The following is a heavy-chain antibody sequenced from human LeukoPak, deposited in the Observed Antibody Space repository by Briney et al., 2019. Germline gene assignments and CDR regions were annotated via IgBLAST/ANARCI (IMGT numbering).Heavy chain of an antibody. V-gene: IGHV3-23*01. CDR2: ISGSDRSI. Sequence: GGSLRLSCVASGFTFSTFGMTWVRQAPGKGLEWVSGISGSDRSIYYGDSVKGRFTISRDNGKNTLYLQMNNLRAEDTAVYYCAELGITMIGGVWGKGTTVTISS. CDR3: AELGITMIGGV. J-gene: IGHJ6*04. CDR1: GFTFSTFG. D-gene: IGHD3-10*02.